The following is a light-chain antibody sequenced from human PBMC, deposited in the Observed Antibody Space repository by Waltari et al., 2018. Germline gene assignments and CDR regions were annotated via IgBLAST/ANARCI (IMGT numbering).Light chain of an antibody. CDR1: PRIGKY. J-gene: IGKJ1*01. V-gene: IGKV3-20*01. CDR3: QNHERLPAT. Sequence: EIVLTQSPGTLSLSPGERATLSCMASPRIGKYLVWYAQKPGQAPRLLIYAASSRATGVPDRFSGSGSGTDFSLTISRLEPEDFAVYYCQNHERLPATFGQGTKVEIK. CDR2: AAS.